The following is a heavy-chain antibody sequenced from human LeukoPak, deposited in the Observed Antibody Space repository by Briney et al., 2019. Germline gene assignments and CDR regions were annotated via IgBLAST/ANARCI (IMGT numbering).Heavy chain of an antibody. CDR3: ARYRYSGSYWGPFDY. Sequence: GESLQISCQGSGYSFTSYWIGWVRQMPGKGLEWMGIIYPGDSDTRYSPSFQGQVTISADKSISTAYLQWSSLKASDTAMYYCARYRYSGSYWGPFDYWGQGTLVTVSS. CDR2: IYPGDSDT. V-gene: IGHV5-51*01. J-gene: IGHJ4*02. CDR1: GYSFTSYW. D-gene: IGHD1-26*01.